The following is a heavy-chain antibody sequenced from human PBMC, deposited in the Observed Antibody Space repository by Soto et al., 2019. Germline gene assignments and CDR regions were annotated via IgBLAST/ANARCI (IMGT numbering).Heavy chain of an antibody. Sequence: GGSLRLSCAASGFTFSSYGMHWVRQSPGKGLEWVAVILYDGSKKYYADSVKGRFTISRDNSKNTLYLQMSSLRAEDTALYYCVKDGSSGWPYFDDMDVWGQGTTVTVSS. V-gene: IGHV3-30*18. CDR1: GFTFSSYG. CDR3: VKDGSSGWPYFDDMDV. J-gene: IGHJ6*02. CDR2: ILYDGSKK. D-gene: IGHD6-19*01.